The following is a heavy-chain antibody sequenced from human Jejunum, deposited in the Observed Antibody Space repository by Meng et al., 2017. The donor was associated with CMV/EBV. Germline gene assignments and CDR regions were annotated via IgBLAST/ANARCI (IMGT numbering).Heavy chain of an antibody. D-gene: IGHD3-3*02. CDR3: ARGTGIYGHQFDY. CDR1: SGFTVSSNYY. Sequence: LLEAGPGLVQAPTVLSPTGTVSSGFTVSSNYYWGCIRQPRGKGLEWIGSVYYSGTIYYNPSLKSRGTISVDTSKSQFSLRLSSVTAADTAVYYCARGTGIYGHQFDYWGQGTLVTVSS. J-gene: IGHJ4*02. V-gene: IGHV4-39*07. CDR2: VYYSGTI.